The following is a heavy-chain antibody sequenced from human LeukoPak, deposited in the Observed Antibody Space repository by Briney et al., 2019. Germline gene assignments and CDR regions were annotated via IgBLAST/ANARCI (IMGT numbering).Heavy chain of an antibody. Sequence: PSETLSLTCTVSGGSISSSSYYWGWIRQPPGKGLEWIGSIYYSGSTYYNPSLKSRVTISVDTSKNQFSLKLSSVTAADTAVYYCARGYFDWSRNHPFDYWGQGTLVTVSS. CDR2: IYYSGST. J-gene: IGHJ4*02. V-gene: IGHV4-39*07. CDR3: ARGYFDWSRNHPFDY. D-gene: IGHD3-9*01. CDR1: GGSISSSSYY.